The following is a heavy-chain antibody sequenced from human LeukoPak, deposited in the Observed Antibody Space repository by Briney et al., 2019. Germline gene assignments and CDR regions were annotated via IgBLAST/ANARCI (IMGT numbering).Heavy chain of an antibody. CDR3: ASYCSGGSCSQYFQH. CDR2: IYYSGTT. D-gene: IGHD2-15*01. J-gene: IGHJ1*01. CDR1: GGSISSYY. V-gene: IGHV4-59*08. Sequence: PSETLSLTCTVSGGSISSYYWSWIRQPPGKGLEWIGFIYYSGTTNYNPSLKSRVTISVDTSKNQFSLKLRSVTAADTAVYYCASYCSGGSCSQYFQHWGQGTLVTVSS.